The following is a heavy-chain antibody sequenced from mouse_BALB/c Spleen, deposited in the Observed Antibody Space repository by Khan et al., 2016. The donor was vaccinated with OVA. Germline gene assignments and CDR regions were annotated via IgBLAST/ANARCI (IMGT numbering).Heavy chain of an antibody. D-gene: IGHD2-14*01. J-gene: IGHJ3*01. Sequence: MQLEESGPELVKSGASVKVSCKASGYAFTSYSLYWVKQSHGKSLEWIGYIDPYNGGTSYNQKFKGKATLTVDKSSTSAYIHLNSLTSEDSAVYYCARGGYGGFAYWGQGTLVTVSA. V-gene: IGHV1S135*01. CDR1: GYAFTSYS. CDR3: ARGGYGGFAY. CDR2: IDPYNGGT.